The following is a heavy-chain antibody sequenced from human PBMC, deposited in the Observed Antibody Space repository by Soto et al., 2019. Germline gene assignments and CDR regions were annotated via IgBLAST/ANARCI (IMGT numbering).Heavy chain of an antibody. CDR2: ILYDGSDK. V-gene: IGHV3-30*18. D-gene: IGHD3-10*01. J-gene: IGHJ4*02. CDR3: AKAGGGFGDFVHH. CDR1: GFTFSSYG. Sequence: QVQLVESGGSVVQPGRSLRLSCAASGFTFSSYGMHWVRQAPGKGLEWVTGILYDGSDKYYADSVKGRFTISRENSKNTLYLQMNSLRTEDSAVYYCAKAGGGFGDFVHHWGQGTPVPVSS.